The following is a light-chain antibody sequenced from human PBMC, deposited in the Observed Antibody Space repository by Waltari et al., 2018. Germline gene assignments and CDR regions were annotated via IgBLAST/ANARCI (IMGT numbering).Light chain of an antibody. CDR2: GKN. CDR3: QSYDSRLSAL. Sequence: SSELTQDPAVSVALGQTVRITCQGDSLRSYYASWYQQKPGQAPVLVIYGKNNRPSGSPDRFAGSRSGNTASLTITGLQAEDEADYYCQSYDSRLSALFGTGTKVTVL. CDR1: SLRSYY. V-gene: IGLV3-19*01. J-gene: IGLJ1*01.